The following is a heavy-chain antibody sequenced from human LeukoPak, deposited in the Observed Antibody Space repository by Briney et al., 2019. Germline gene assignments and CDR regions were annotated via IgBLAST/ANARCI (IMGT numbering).Heavy chain of an antibody. J-gene: IGHJ6*02. D-gene: IGHD2-21*01. CDR3: ARDVEIVSYYGMDV. V-gene: IGHV1-18*01. CDR2: ITTYTGDT. CDR1: GYSFINYG. Sequence: ASVKVSCTASGYSFINYGINWVRQAPGQGLEWMGWITTYTGDTNYAQKFQGRVTMTTDASTSTVYMELRSLRSDDTAVYYCARDVEIVSYYGMDVWGQGTTVTVSS.